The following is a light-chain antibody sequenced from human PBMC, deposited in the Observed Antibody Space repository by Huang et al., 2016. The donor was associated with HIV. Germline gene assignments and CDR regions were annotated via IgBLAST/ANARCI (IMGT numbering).Light chain of an antibody. CDR2: RAS. V-gene: IGKV4-1*01. CDR1: QRVLYSSNNKNY. Sequence: DIVMTQSPDSLAVSLGERATINCKSSQRVLYSSNNKNYLAWYQQKTGQPPKLLIYRASTRESGVPDRFSGSGSGTDFTLTISSLQAEDVAVYYCQQYYSTPWTFGQGTKVEIK. J-gene: IGKJ1*01. CDR3: QQYYSTPWT.